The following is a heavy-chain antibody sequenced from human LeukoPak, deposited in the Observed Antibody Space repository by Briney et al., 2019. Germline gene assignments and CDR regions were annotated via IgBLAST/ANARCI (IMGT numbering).Heavy chain of an antibody. D-gene: IGHD6-13*01. CDR3: AGGIAAAGLDY. Sequence: PGGSLSLSCAASAFTFDDYGMSWVRQAPGKGLEWVSGINWNGGSTGYADSVKGRFTISRDNAKNSLYLQMNSLRAEDTALYYCAGGIAAAGLDYWGQGTLVTVSS. J-gene: IGHJ4*02. CDR2: INWNGGST. V-gene: IGHV3-20*04. CDR1: AFTFDDYG.